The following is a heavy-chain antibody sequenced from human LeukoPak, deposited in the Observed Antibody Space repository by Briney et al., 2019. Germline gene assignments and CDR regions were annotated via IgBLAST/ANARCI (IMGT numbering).Heavy chain of an antibody. CDR2: ISYDGSNK. J-gene: IGHJ4*02. CDR3: AKDHDCGGDCYPSYFDY. D-gene: IGHD2-21*02. CDR1: GFTFSSYG. V-gene: IGHV3-30*18. Sequence: PGGSLRLSCAASGFTFSSYGMHWVRQAPGKGLEWVAVISYDGSNKYYADSVKGRFTISRDNSKNTLYLQMNSLRAEDTAAYYCAKDHDCGGDCYPSYFDYWGQGTLVTVSS.